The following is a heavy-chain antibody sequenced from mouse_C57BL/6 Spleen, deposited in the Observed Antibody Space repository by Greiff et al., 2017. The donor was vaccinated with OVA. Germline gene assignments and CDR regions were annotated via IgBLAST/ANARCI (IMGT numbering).Heavy chain of an antibody. V-gene: IGHV1-69*01. CDR2: IDPSDSYT. CDR3: ARGRLGGFAY. J-gene: IGHJ3*01. D-gene: IGHD2-2*01. Sequence: QVQLQQPGAELVMPGASVKLSCKASGYTFTSYWMHWVKQRPGQGLEWIGEIDPSDSYTNYNQKFKGKSTLTVDKSSSTAYMQLSSLTSEDSAVYYCARGRLGGFAYWGQGTLVTVSA. CDR1: GYTFTSYW.